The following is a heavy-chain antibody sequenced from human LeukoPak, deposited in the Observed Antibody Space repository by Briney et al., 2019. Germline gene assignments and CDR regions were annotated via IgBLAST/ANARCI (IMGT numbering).Heavy chain of an antibody. D-gene: IGHD3-10*01. CDR1: GGSISSYY. CDR3: ALSITMVRGVTYFDY. CDR2: IYYSGST. Sequence: PSETLSLTCTVSGGSISSYYWSWIRQPPGKGLEWIGYIYYSGSTNYNPSLKSRVTISVDTSKNQFSLKLSSVTAADTAVYYCALSITMVRGVTYFDYWGQGTLVTVSS. V-gene: IGHV4-59*12. J-gene: IGHJ4*02.